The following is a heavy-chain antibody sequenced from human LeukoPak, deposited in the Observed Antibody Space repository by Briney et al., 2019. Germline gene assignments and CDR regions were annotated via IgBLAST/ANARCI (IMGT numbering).Heavy chain of an antibody. J-gene: IGHJ4*02. V-gene: IGHV1-2*02. CDR2: INPNSGGT. D-gene: IGHD1-26*01. CDR1: GYTFTGYY. Sequence: ASVKVSCKASGYTFTGYYMHWVRQAPGQGLEWMGWINPNSGGTNYAQKFQGRVTMARDTSISTAYMELSRLRSDDTAVYYCARGSRGSYLYYFDYWGQGTLVTVSS. CDR3: ARGSRGSYLYYFDY.